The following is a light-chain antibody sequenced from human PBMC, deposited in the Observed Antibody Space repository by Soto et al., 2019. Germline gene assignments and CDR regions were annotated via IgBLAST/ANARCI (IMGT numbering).Light chain of an antibody. J-gene: IGKJ2*01. V-gene: IGKV1-39*01. CDR3: QQSYSTLYT. Sequence: DIQMTQSPSSLSASVGDRVTITCRASQSISSYLNWYQQKPGKAPKRLLSAASSLQSGVPSRFSGSGSGTDFTLTISSLQPEDFATYYCQQSYSTLYTFGQGTKLEIK. CDR2: AAS. CDR1: QSISSY.